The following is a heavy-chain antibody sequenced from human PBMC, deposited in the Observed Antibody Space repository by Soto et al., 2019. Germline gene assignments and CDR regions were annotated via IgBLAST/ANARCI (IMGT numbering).Heavy chain of an antibody. D-gene: IGHD6-13*01. V-gene: IGHV4-34*01. CDR1: GGSFSGYY. J-gene: IGHJ5*02. Sequence: SETLSLTCAVYGGSFSGYYLSWIRQPPGKGLEWIGEINHSGSTNYNPSLKSRVTISVDTSKNQFSLKLSSVTAADTAVYYCARGPYSRNSNWFDPWGQGTLVTVSS. CDR3: ARGPYSRNSNWFDP. CDR2: INHSGST.